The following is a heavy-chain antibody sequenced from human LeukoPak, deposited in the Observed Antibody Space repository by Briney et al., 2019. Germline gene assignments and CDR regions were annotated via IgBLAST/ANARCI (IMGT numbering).Heavy chain of an antibody. V-gene: IGHV4-61*02. CDR1: GGSISSGSYY. CDR3: AREWFGEVFPKNWFDP. Sequence: PSQTLSLTCTVSGGSISSGSYYWSWIRQPAGKGLEWIGRIYTSGSTNYNPSLKSRVTISVDTSKNQFSLKLSSVTAADTAVYYCAREWFGEVFPKNWFDPWGQGTLVTVSS. J-gene: IGHJ5*02. D-gene: IGHD3-10*01. CDR2: IYTSGST.